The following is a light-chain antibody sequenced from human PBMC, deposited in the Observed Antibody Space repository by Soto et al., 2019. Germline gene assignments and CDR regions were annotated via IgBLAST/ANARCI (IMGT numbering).Light chain of an antibody. CDR3: HQFFRSPNT. V-gene: IGKV4-1*01. Sequence: DIVMTQSPDSLAVSLGERATINCKSNQSVFSNSKNRNHLSWYRQKPGQPPKLLIYWATTRESGVPDRFSGSGSGTDCTLTVSGLQAEHVAICYCHQFFRSPNTFDGGIKVDIK. J-gene: IGKJ4*01. CDR1: QSVFSNSKNRNH. CDR2: WAT.